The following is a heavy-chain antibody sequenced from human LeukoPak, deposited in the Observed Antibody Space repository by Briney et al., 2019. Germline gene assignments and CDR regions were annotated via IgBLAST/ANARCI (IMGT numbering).Heavy chain of an antibody. CDR2: IKQDGSKK. J-gene: IGHJ6*02. D-gene: IGHD2-21*02. CDR1: GFTFSIYW. CDR3: ARVRIVVVTAYYYYGMDV. V-gene: IGHV3-7*01. Sequence: GGSLRLSCAASGFTFSIYWMSWVRQAPGKGLEWVANIKQDGSKKYYADSVKGRFTISRDNAKNSLYLQMNSLRAEDTAVYYCARVRIVVVTAYYYYGMDVWGQGTTVTVSS.